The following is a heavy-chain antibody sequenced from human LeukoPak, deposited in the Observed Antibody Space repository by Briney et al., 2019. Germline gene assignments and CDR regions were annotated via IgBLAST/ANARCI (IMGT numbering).Heavy chain of an antibody. J-gene: IGHJ4*02. CDR3: ATGYQYFDY. Sequence: GRSLRLSCAASGFTFSSYAMHWARQAPGKGLEWVAVISYDGSNKYYADSVKGRFTISRDNSKNTLYLQMNSLRAEDTAVYYCATGYQYFDYWGQGTLVTVSS. CDR2: ISYDGSNK. D-gene: IGHD3-9*01. V-gene: IGHV3-30*04. CDR1: GFTFSSYA.